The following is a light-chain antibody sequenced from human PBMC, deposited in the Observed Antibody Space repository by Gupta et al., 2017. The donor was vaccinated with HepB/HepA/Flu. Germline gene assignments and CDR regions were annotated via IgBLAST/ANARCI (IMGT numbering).Light chain of an antibody. CDR1: SGHSRYS. CDR2: LNSDGSH. J-gene: IGLJ3*02. CDR3: QTWGAGIRV. V-gene: IGLV4-69*01. Sequence: QLVLTQSPSAYASLGASVKLTCTLSSGHSRYSIAWHQQQPEKGPRYLMKLNSDGSHTKGDGIPDRFSGSSSGAERYLTISSLQSEDEADYYCQTWGAGIRVFGGGTKLTVL.